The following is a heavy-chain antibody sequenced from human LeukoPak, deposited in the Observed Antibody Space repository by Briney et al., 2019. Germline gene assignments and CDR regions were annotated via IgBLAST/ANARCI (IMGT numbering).Heavy chain of an antibody. CDR3: ARDHYGSGDYYSFFDY. CDR2: IKQDGSER. V-gene: IGHV3-7*01. J-gene: IGHJ4*02. Sequence: GGSLRLSCAASGFTFSNYWMSWVRQAPGKGLEWVANIKQDGSERNYVDSVKGRFAISRDNAKNSLYLQMNSLRAEDTAVYYCARDHYGSGDYYSFFDYWGQGTLVTVSS. D-gene: IGHD3-10*01. CDR1: GFTFSNYW.